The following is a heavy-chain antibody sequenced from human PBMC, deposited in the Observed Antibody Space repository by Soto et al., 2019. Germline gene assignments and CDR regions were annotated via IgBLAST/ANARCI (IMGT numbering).Heavy chain of an antibody. V-gene: IGHV1-69*01. CDR2: IIPIFGTA. Sequence: SWVRQAPGQGLEWMGGIIPIFGTANYAQKFQGRVTITADESTSTAYMELSSLRSEDTAVYYCARMESFGSLNWFDPWGQGTLVTVSS. CDR3: ARMESFGSLNWFDP. J-gene: IGHJ5*02. D-gene: IGHD5-18*01.